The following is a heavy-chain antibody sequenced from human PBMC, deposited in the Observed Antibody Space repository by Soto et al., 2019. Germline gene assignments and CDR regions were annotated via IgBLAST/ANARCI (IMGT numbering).Heavy chain of an antibody. D-gene: IGHD2-15*01. V-gene: IGHV3-30-3*01. CDR2: ISYDGSNK. Sequence: GGSLRLSCTASGFTFIAHWMHWVRQAPGKGLEWVAVISYDGSNKYYADSVKGRFTISRDNSKNTLYLQMNSLRAEDTAVYYCASGGCSGGSCYWLLAYWGQGTLVTVSS. J-gene: IGHJ4*02. CDR3: ASGGCSGGSCYWLLAY. CDR1: GFTFIAHW.